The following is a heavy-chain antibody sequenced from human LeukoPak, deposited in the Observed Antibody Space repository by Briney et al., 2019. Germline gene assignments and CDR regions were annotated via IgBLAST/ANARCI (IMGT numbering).Heavy chain of an antibody. Sequence: ASVKVSCKSSGYVFTSFDINWLRQAPGQGLEWLGGMNPQSGGGHSAGKFQGRITMTRDTSTTTAYMELSSLTSDDTAIYFCAKGLGYCGYDCFSSWHLDLWGQGALVTVSS. CDR2: MNPQSGGG. CDR3: AKGLGYCGYDCFSSWHLDL. J-gene: IGHJ2*01. D-gene: IGHD2-2*03. CDR1: GYVFTSFD. V-gene: IGHV1-8*01.